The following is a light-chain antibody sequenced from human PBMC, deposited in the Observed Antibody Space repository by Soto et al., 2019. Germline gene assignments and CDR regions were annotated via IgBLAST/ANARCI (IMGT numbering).Light chain of an antibody. J-gene: IGKJ3*01. CDR1: QTISSW. V-gene: IGKV1-5*03. Sequence: DIQMTQSPSTLSGSVGDRVTITCRASQTISSWLAWYQQKPGKAPKLLIYKASTLKSGVPSRFSGSGSGTEFTLTTSSLQPDDFATYYCQHYNSYSEAFGPGTKVDIK. CDR2: KAS. CDR3: QHYNSYSEA.